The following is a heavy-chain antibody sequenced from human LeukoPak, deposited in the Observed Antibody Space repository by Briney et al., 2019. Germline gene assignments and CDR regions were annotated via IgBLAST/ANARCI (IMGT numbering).Heavy chain of an antibody. CDR1: GYPFTNYG. CDR3: ARDEDVIIGPAPINYLDN. D-gene: IGHD2-2*02. V-gene: IGHV1-18*04. CDR2: ISVYNGNT. Sequence: GASVKVSCKASGYPFTNYGLSWVRQAPGQGLEWMGWISVYNGNTNYAQEFHGRVTMTTDTSTRTAYMELRSLRSDDTAMYYCARDEDVIIGPAPINYLDNWGQGTLVSVSS. J-gene: IGHJ4*02.